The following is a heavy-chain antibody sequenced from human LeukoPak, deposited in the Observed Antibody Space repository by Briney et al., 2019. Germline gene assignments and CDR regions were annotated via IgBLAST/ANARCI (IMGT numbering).Heavy chain of an antibody. CDR1: GFTFSSYS. CDR3: AKAEGYDILTGLDY. CDR2: IGASGGST. V-gene: IGHV3-23*01. Sequence: GGSLRLSCAASGFTFSSYSMNWVRQAPGKGLEWVSGIGASGGSTYYADSVKGRFTISRDNSKNTLYLQMNSLRTEDTAVYYCAKAEGYDILTGLDYWGQGTLVTVSS. J-gene: IGHJ4*02. D-gene: IGHD3-9*01.